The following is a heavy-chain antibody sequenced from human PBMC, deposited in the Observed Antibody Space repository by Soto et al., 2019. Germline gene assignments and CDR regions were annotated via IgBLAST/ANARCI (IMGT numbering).Heavy chain of an antibody. CDR1: GFTFSSYG. D-gene: IGHD2-15*01. V-gene: IGHV3-33*01. CDR3: ASEYWSGGRCYYYGMDV. CDR2: IWYDGSNK. Sequence: QVQLVESGGGVVQPGRSLRLSCAASGFTFSSYGMHWVRQAPDKGLEWVAVIWYDGSNKYYADSVKGRFTISRDNSKHTLYLQMNSLRAEDTAVYYWASEYWSGGRCYYYGMDVWGQGTTVTVSS. J-gene: IGHJ6*02.